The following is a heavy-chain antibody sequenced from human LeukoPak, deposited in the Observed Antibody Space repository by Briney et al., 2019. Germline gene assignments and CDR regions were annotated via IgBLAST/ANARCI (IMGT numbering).Heavy chain of an antibody. Sequence: GRSLRLSCAASGFTFSSYGMHWVRQAPGKGLEWVAVISYDGSNKYYADSVKGRFTISRDNSKYTLYLQMNSLRAEDTAVYYCAKERRGVRTDYWGQGTLVTVSS. CDR3: AKERRGVRTDY. V-gene: IGHV3-30*18. CDR1: GFTFSSYG. J-gene: IGHJ4*02. CDR2: ISYDGSNK.